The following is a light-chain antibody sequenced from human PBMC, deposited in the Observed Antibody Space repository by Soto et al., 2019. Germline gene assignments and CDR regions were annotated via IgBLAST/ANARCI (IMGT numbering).Light chain of an antibody. J-gene: IGKJ4*01. Sequence: QMSRAPSTLSGSVGERIPITCRASQGISSWLAWYQQNPGKAPKLLIYAASSLQSGVPSRFSGSGSGTDFTLTISSLQPEDFTTYFCQQANSCPRTFGGGSKVDIK. CDR1: QGISSW. CDR2: AAS. CDR3: QQANSCPRT. V-gene: IGKV1-12*01.